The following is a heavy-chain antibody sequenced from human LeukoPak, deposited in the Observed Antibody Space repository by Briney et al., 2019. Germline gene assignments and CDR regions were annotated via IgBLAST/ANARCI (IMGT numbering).Heavy chain of an antibody. V-gene: IGHV1-2*02. J-gene: IGHJ4*02. CDR3: ARDVKYYYGSGSYYNPSYFDY. CDR2: INPNSGGT. D-gene: IGHD3-10*01. Sequence: ASVKVSCKASGYTFTGYYMHWVRQAPGQGLEWMGWINPNSGGTNYAQKFQGRVTMTRDTSISTAYMELGRLRSDDTAVYYCARDVKYYYGSGSYYNPSYFDYWGQGTLVTVSS. CDR1: GYTFTGYY.